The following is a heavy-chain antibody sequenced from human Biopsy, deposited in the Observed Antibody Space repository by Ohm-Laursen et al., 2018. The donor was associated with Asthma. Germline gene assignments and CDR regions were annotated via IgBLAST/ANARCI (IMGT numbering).Heavy chain of an antibody. J-gene: IGHJ6*02. CDR2: ISFDGSNK. V-gene: IGHV3-30*03. CDR1: RFAFENYA. CDR3: ASYEVVTAILPMDV. Sequence: SLRLSCSASRFAFENYAMYWVRQTPGKGLEWVAVISFDGSNKYYGDSVKGRFTIARDNSKNTVYLQMNSLRAEDTAVYYCASYEVVTAILPMDVWGQGTTVTVSS. D-gene: IGHD2-21*02.